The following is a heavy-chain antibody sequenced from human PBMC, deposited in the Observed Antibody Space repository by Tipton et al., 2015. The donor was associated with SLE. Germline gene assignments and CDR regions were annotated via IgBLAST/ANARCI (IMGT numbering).Heavy chain of an antibody. CDR2: IGVSASNT. Sequence: SLRLSCAASGFTFSSSGMTWVRQAPGRGLEWVSAIGVSASNTDYADSVKGRFTISRDNSKNTLYLQMNSLRAEDTAVYYCAREIRFLQWLRFDYWGQGTLVTVSS. CDR3: AREIRFLQWLRFDY. D-gene: IGHD3-3*01. J-gene: IGHJ4*02. V-gene: IGHV3-23*01. CDR1: GFTFSSSG.